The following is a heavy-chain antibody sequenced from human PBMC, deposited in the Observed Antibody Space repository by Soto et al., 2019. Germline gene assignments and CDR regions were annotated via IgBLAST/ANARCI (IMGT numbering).Heavy chain of an antibody. CDR2: FDPEDGET. Sequence: ASVKVSCKVSGYTLTELSMYWVRQAPGKGLEWMGGFDPEDGETIYAQKFQGRVTMTEDTSTDTAYVELSSLRSEDTAVYYCATDLLYYYDSSGYYPRDYWGQGTLVTVSS. CDR1: GYTLTELS. J-gene: IGHJ4*02. CDR3: ATDLLYYYDSSGYYPRDY. D-gene: IGHD3-22*01. V-gene: IGHV1-24*01.